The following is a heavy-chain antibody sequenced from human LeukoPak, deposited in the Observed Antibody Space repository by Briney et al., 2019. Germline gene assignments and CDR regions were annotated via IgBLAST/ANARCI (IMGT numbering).Heavy chain of an antibody. D-gene: IGHD3-22*01. J-gene: IGHJ5*02. CDR1: GFTFCNYW. Sequence: GGSLRLSCAASGFTFCNYWMHWVRLAPGKGLVWVSRINSDGINTSYADSVKGRFTISRDNAKNTLNLQMNSLKAEDTAVYYCARDLGQYYDTSDNWFDPWGQGTLVTVSS. V-gene: IGHV3-74*01. CDR2: INSDGINT. CDR3: ARDLGQYYDTSDNWFDP.